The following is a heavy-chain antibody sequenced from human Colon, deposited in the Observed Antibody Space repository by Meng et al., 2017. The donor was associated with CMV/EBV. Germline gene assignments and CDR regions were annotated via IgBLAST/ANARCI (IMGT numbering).Heavy chain of an antibody. CDR3: ASFTPRTLYFDWLLSPYYYGMDV. CDR1: GYTFSSYG. V-gene: IGHV1-18*01. CDR2: ISAYNGNT. Sequence: ASVKVSCKTSGYTFSSYGISWVRQAPGQGLEWVGWISAYNGNTNYAQKLQDRVTMTIDKFASTAYMELRSLRSEDTAVYYCASFTPRTLYFDWLLSPYYYGMDVWGQGTTVTVSS. J-gene: IGHJ6*02. D-gene: IGHD3-9*01.